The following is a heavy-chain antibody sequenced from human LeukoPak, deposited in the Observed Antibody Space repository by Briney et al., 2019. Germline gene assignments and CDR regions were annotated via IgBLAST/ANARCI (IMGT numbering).Heavy chain of an antibody. V-gene: IGHV3-23*01. CDR3: AKLLQDSSGCHEN. D-gene: IGHD6-19*01. CDR1: GFTFSSYA. J-gene: IGHJ4*02. Sequence: PAGSLRLSCAASGFTFSSYAMSWVRQAPGKGLEWVSAISGSGGSTYYADSVKGRFTISRDNSKNTLYLQMNSLRAEDTAVYYCAKLLQDSSGCHENWGQGTLVTVSS. CDR2: ISGSGGST.